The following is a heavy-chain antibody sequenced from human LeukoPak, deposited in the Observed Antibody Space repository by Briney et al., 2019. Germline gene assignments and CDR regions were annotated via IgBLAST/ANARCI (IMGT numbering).Heavy chain of an antibody. CDR1: GFTFSSYS. J-gene: IGHJ6*04. CDR2: ISSSGSNI. Sequence: GGSLTLSCAPSGFTFSSYSMNWLRQAPGKELEGVSYISSSGSNIDYADSVKGRFTISRDNPKNSLYLQMNSLRAEDTAVYYCAELGITMIGGVWGKGTTVTMSS. V-gene: IGHV3-48*03. CDR3: AELGITMIGGV. D-gene: IGHD3-10*02.